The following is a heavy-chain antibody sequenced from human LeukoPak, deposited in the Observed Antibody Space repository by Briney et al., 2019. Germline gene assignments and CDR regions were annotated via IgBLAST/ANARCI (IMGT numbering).Heavy chain of an antibody. CDR3: ARHANYYDSSGYYTTPFDY. CDR2: FYPGDSDT. Sequence: GESLKISCKGSGYSFTSYWIGWVRQMPGKGLEWMGIFYPGDSDTRYSPSFQGQVTISADKSISTAYLQWSSLKASDTAMYYCARHANYYDSSGYYTTPFDYWGQGTLVTVSS. J-gene: IGHJ4*02. CDR1: GYSFTSYW. V-gene: IGHV5-51*01. D-gene: IGHD3-22*01.